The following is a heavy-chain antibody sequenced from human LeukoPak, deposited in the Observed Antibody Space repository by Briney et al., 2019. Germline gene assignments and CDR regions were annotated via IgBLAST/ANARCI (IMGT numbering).Heavy chain of an antibody. Sequence: GGSLRLSCAASGFTFSSSGMHWVRQAPGKGLKWVAVISYDGSNKYYADSVKGRFTISRDNSKNTLYLQMNSLRAGDTAVYYCAKDSYDRSGYYYYYFAYWGQGTQVTVSS. D-gene: IGHD3-22*01. CDR1: GFTFSSSG. CDR2: ISYDGSNK. J-gene: IGHJ4*02. V-gene: IGHV3-30*18. CDR3: AKDSYDRSGYYYYYFAY.